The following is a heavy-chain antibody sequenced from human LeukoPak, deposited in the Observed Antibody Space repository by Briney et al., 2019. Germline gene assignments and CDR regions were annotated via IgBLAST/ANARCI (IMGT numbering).Heavy chain of an antibody. CDR1: GGTFSSYA. D-gene: IGHD3-10*01. J-gene: IGHJ4*02. Sequence: SVKVSCKASGGTFSSYAISWVRQAPGQGLEWTGRIIPIFGTANYAQKFQGRVTITTDESTSTAYMELSSLRSEDTAVYYCARGRSGSEPNWGQGTLVTVSS. V-gene: IGHV1-69*05. CDR3: ARGRSGSEPN. CDR2: IIPIFGTA.